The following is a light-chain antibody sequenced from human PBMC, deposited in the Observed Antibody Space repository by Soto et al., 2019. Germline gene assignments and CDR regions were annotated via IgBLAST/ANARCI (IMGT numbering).Light chain of an antibody. CDR1: SSDVGGYNY. CDR3: SSYAGSTHYV. CDR2: EVS. J-gene: IGLJ1*01. Sequence: QSVLTQPPSASGSPGQSVTTSCTGTSSDVGGYNYVSWYQQHPGKAPKLMIYEVSKRPSGVPDRFSGSKSGNTASLTVSGLQAEDEADYYCSSYAGSTHYVFGTGTKVTVL. V-gene: IGLV2-8*01.